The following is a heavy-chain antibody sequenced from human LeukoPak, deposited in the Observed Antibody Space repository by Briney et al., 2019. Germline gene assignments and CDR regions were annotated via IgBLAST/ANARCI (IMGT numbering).Heavy chain of an antibody. J-gene: IGHJ4*02. CDR3: ARGRYSGTTYYFDY. V-gene: IGHV3-11*01. Sequence: GGSLRLSRAASGFTFSDYSMSWIRQAPGKGLEWISYISSSGSAMYHADSVKGRFTISRDNAKNSLYLQMNSLRAEDTAMYYCARGRYSGTTYYFDYWGQGTLVTVSS. CDR2: ISSSGSAM. D-gene: IGHD5-12*01. CDR1: GFTFSDYS.